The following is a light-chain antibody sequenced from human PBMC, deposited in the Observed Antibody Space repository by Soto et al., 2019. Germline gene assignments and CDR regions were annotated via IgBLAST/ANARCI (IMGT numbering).Light chain of an antibody. J-gene: IGKJ1*01. CDR3: QHYFTTSPPT. CDR2: KTC. V-gene: IGKV1-5*03. Sequence: DLQMTQSPSTLSASVGDRVTITCRASQSCSGSVAWYQQKPGKAPKLLIYKTCILEGGVPSRFSGSASGTEFGLIISSLRPDDFATYYCQHYFTTSPPTCGQGTKVEIK. CDR1: QSCSGS.